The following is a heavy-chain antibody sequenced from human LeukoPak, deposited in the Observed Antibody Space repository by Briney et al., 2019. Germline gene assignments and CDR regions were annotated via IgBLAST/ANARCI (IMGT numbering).Heavy chain of an antibody. CDR2: INPSGGST. V-gene: IGHV1-46*01. J-gene: IGHJ5*02. CDR1: GYIFTSYY. CDR3: ARGGDYCSGGSCYYSTGNWFDP. Sequence: ASAKVSCKASGYIFTSYYMHWVRQAPGQGLEWMGIINPSGGSTSYAQKFQGRVTMTRDTSTSTVYMELSSLRSEDTAVYYCARGGDYCSGGSCYYSTGNWFDPWGQGTLVTVSS. D-gene: IGHD2-15*01.